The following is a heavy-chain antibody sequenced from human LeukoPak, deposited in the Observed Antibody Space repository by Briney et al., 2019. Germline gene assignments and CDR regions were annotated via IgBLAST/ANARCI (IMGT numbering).Heavy chain of an antibody. V-gene: IGHV4-59*01. D-gene: IGHD3-22*01. CDR3: ARDSYYYDSSGYYRSNDAFDI. CDR1: GGSISSYY. CDR2: IYYSGST. Sequence: PSETLSLTCTVSGGSISSYYWSWIRQPPGKGLEWIGYIYYSGSTNYNPSLKSRVTISVDTSKNQFSLKLSSVTAADTAVYYCARDSYYYDSSGYYRSNDAFDIWGQGTMVTVSS. J-gene: IGHJ3*02.